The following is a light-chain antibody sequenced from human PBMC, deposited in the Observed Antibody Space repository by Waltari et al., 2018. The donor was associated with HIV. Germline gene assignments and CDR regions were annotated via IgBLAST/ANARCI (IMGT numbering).Light chain of an antibody. J-gene: IGLJ2*01. CDR3: SSTDSSGTVV. CDR1: VLPNQE. Sequence: SFELTQPPSLSVSPGQTARNTCSGDVLPNQEVSWYRLKPGQAPINLIYKDKERPSGIPERISASTSGTTVTLTISGAQAEDEADYYCSSTDSSGTVVFGGGTRLTVL. V-gene: IGLV3-25*03. CDR2: KDK.